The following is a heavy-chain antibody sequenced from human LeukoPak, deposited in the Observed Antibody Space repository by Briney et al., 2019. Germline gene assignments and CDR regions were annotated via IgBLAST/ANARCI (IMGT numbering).Heavy chain of an antibody. J-gene: IGHJ4*02. CDR1: GFTFSSYG. D-gene: IGHD3-10*01. CDR3: ARDTEGSKTLYGSGTLGSDY. Sequence: GRSLRLSCAASGFTFSSYGMHWVRQAPGKGLEWVTVIWYDGSNKYYADSVKGRFTISRDNSKNTLYLQMNSLRAEDTAVYYCARDTEGSKTLYGSGTLGSDYWGQGTLVTVSS. CDR2: IWYDGSNK. V-gene: IGHV3-33*01.